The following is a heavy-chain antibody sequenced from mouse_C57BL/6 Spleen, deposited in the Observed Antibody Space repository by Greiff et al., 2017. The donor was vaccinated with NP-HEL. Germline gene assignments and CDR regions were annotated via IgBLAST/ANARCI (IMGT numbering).Heavy chain of an antibody. J-gene: IGHJ3*01. D-gene: IGHD4-1*01. Sequence: EVQGVESGGDLVKPGGSLKLSCAASGFTFSSYGMSWVRQTPDKRLEWVATISSGGSYTYYPDSVKGRFTISRDNAKNTLYLQMSSLKSEDTAMYYCASGELGLFAYWGQGTLVTVSA. CDR1: GFTFSSYG. CDR3: ASGELGLFAY. V-gene: IGHV5-6*01. CDR2: ISSGGSYT.